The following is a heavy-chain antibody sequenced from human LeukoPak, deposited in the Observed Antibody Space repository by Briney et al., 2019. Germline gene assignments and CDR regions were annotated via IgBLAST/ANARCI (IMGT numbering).Heavy chain of an antibody. Sequence: SVKVSCKASGGTFSSYAISWVRQAPGQGLEWMGGIIPVFGTANYAQKFQGRVTITADESTSTAYMELSSLRSEDTAVYYCARLAGSRPPWYLDLWGRGTLVTVSS. J-gene: IGHJ2*01. V-gene: IGHV1-69*13. D-gene: IGHD6-19*01. CDR1: GGTFSSYA. CDR3: ARLAGSRPPWYLDL. CDR2: IIPVFGTA.